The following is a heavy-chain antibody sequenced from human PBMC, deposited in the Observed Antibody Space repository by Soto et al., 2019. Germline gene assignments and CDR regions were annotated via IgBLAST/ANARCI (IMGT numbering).Heavy chain of an antibody. CDR2: IYWDDDK. D-gene: IGHD2-2*02. CDR3: GHTIPPRIFDY. CDR1: GFSLSTSGVG. J-gene: IGHJ4*02. Sequence: QITLKESGPTLVKPTQTLTLTCTFSGFSLSTSGVGVGWIRQPPVKALEYLALIYWDDDKRYSPSLESRLTITKDTSKNQVVPTMTNMDPVDTATYYCGHTIPPRIFDYWGPGTLVTVSS. V-gene: IGHV2-5*02.